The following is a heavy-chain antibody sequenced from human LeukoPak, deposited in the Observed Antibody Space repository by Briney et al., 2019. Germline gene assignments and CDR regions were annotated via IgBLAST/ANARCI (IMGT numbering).Heavy chain of an antibody. CDR2: ISYDGSNK. CDR1: GLTFSNAW. V-gene: IGHV3-30*18. J-gene: IGHJ4*02. Sequence: QSGGSLRLSCAASGLTFSNAWMSWVRQAPGKGLEWVAVISYDGSNKYYADSVKGRFTISRDNSKNTLYLQMNSLRAEDTAVYYCAKDYSNYEDVDYWGQGTLVTVSS. D-gene: IGHD4-11*01. CDR3: AKDYSNYEDVDY.